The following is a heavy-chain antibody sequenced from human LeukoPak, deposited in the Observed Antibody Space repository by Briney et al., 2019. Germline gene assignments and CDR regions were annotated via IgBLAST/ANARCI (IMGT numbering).Heavy chain of an antibody. CDR1: GFTFSNLW. V-gene: IGHV3-7*01. J-gene: IGHJ4*03. CDR3: ARDISYIDY. Sequence: GGSLRLSCAASGFTFSNLWMSWVRQTPGKGLEWVANINQDGSERSYVDSVKGRFTISRDNAKDSVYLQMNSLRAEDTAVYYCARDISYIDYWGQGTLVTVSS. CDR2: INQDGSER. D-gene: IGHD1-14*01.